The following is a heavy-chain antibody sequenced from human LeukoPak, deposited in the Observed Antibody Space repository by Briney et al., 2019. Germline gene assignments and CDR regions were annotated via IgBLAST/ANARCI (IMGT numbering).Heavy chain of an antibody. V-gene: IGHV3-21*01. J-gene: IGHJ4*02. Sequence: GGSLRLSCAASGFTFSSYWMSWVRQAPGKGPEWVSSICSTRTYICYADSLKGRFTVSRDNAKNSLYLQMDSLRAEDTAVYYCARGFGGYCSSTSCLVTIDYWGQGTLVTVSS. CDR2: ICSTRTYI. CDR3: ARGFGGYCSSTSCLVTIDY. CDR1: GFTFSSYW. D-gene: IGHD2-2*01.